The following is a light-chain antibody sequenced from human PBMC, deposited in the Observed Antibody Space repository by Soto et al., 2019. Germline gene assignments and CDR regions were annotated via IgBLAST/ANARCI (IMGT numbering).Light chain of an antibody. CDR3: QQYNSYLVT. V-gene: IGKV1-5*03. CDR1: QSISSW. CDR2: KAS. Sequence: DIQMTQSPSTLSASVGDRVTITCRASQSISSWLAWYQQKPGKAPKLLIYKASSLESGVPSRFSGSGSGTEFTLTISSLHPDDFATYYCQQYNSYLVTFGGGTKVEIK. J-gene: IGKJ4*01.